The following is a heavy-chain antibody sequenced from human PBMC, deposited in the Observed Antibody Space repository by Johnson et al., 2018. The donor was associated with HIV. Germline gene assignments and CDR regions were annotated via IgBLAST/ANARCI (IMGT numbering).Heavy chain of an antibody. CDR3: AKAKYTGTYLDTFDI. J-gene: IGHJ3*02. CDR2: IYSGGST. CDR1: GFTVSSNY. D-gene: IGHD1/OR15-1a*01. Sequence: VQLVESGGGLVQPGGSLRLSCAASGFTVSSNYMSWVRQAPGKGLEWVSVIYSGGSTYYADSVKGRFTISRDNSKNTLSLQMSSLRAEDTAVYFCAKAKYTGTYLDTFDIWGQGTVVTVSS. V-gene: IGHV3-66*02.